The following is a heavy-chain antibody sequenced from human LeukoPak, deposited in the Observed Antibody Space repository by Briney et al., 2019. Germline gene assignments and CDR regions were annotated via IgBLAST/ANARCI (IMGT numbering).Heavy chain of an antibody. CDR3: VRDGEAVAADY. V-gene: IGHV3-48*03. D-gene: IGHD6-19*01. CDR2: ISSSGSTI. J-gene: IGHJ4*02. Sequence: GGSLRLSRAASGFTFSSYEMNWVRQAPGKGLEWVSYISSSGSTIYYADSVKGRFTISRDNAKNSLSLQMNSLRAEDTAVYYCVRDGEAVAADYWGQGTLVTVSS. CDR1: GFTFSSYE.